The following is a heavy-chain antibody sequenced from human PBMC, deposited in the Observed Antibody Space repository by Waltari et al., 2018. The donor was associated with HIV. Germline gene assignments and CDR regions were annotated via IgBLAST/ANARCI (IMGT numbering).Heavy chain of an antibody. CDR1: GYTFIGYF. CDR3: HRPWDSDHWGSDL. CDR2: LNPRSGDT. J-gene: IGHJ4*01. D-gene: IGHD3-16*01. V-gene: IGHV1-2*02. Sequence: QDHLIQSGTEVKEPGASLRVPCRASGYTFIGYFIHWVRQAPGQGLEWMGDLNPRSGDTEYAQKFRGRVTLTGDTSVNTAYLDLKGLRFDDTATYFCHRPWDSDHWGSDLWGQGTLVIVS.